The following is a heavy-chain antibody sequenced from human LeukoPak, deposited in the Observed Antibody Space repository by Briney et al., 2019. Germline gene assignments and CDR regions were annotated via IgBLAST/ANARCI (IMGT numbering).Heavy chain of an antibody. CDR2: INHSGST. D-gene: IGHD2-15*01. Sequence: PSETLSLTCAVYGGSFSGCYWSWVRQPPGKGLEWIGEINHSGSTNYNPSLKSRVTMSVDTSKNQFSLKLSSVTAADTAVYYCARGFRGGSWSNWFDPWGQGTLVTVSS. J-gene: IGHJ5*02. CDR1: GGSFSGCY. V-gene: IGHV4-34*01. CDR3: ARGFRGGSWSNWFDP.